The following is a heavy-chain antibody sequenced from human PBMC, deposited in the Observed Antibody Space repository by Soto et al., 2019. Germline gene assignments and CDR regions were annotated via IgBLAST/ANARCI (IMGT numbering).Heavy chain of an antibody. CDR2: IYWDDDK. D-gene: IGHD5-12*01. V-gene: IGHV2-5*02. J-gene: IGHJ4*02. CDR3: AHRGSGYAWDY. Sequence: QITLKESGPTLVKPTQTLTLTCTFSGFSLSTSGVGVGWIRQPPGKALEWLALIYWDDDKRDSPSLKSRLTXTXXTSKNQVVLTMTTMDPVDTATYYCAHRGSGYAWDYWGQGTLVTVSS. CDR1: GFSLSTSGVG.